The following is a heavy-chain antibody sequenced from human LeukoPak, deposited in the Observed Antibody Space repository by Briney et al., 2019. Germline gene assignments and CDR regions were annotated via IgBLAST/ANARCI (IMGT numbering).Heavy chain of an antibody. CDR3: ARETPENIVVVPAAKGPRAFDI. D-gene: IGHD2-2*01. Sequence: SQTLSLTCAISGDSVSSNSVAWNWIRQSPSGGLEWLGRTYYRSKWYNDYAVSVKSRITINPDTSKNQFSLQLNSVTPEDTAVYYCARETPENIVVVPAAKGPRAFDIWGQGTMVTVSS. J-gene: IGHJ3*02. V-gene: IGHV6-1*01. CDR1: GDSVSSNSVA. CDR2: TYYRSKWYN.